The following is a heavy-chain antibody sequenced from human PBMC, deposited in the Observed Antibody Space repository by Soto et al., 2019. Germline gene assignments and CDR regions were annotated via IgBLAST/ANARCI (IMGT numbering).Heavy chain of an antibody. Sequence: ASVKVSCKASGYTFTSYGISWVRQAPGQGLEWMGWISAYNGNKNYAQKLQGRVTMTTDTSTSTAYMELRSLRSDETAVYYCARDCSGGSCPSADAFDIWGQGTMVTVSS. D-gene: IGHD2-15*01. J-gene: IGHJ3*02. CDR2: ISAYNGNK. CDR3: ARDCSGGSCPSADAFDI. V-gene: IGHV1-18*01. CDR1: GYTFTSYG.